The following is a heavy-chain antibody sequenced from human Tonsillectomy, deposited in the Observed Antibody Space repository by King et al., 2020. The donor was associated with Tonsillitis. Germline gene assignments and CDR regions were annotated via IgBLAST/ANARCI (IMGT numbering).Heavy chain of an antibody. CDR1: SGSISSASYY. CDR2: VYYSGST. J-gene: IGHJ6*03. CDR3: AGIQWLANYYYYYMDV. V-gene: IGHV4-39*01. Sequence: MQLQESGPGLVKPSETLSLTCTVSSGSISSASYYWGWIRLPPGMGLEWIGSVYYSGSTYYNPSLKSRVTISVDTSKNQFSLKLSSLTAADTAGYYCAGIQWLANYYYYYMDVWGKGTTVTVSS. D-gene: IGHD6-19*01.